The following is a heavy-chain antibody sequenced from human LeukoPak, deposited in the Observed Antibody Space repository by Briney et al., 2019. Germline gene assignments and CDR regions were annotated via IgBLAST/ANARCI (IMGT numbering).Heavy chain of an antibody. CDR3: ARSPGWYYYGMDV. CDR1: GGSFSGYY. CDR2: INHSGST. J-gene: IGHJ6*02. V-gene: IGHV4-34*01. Sequence: SETLSLTCAVYGGSFSGYYWSWIRQPPGKGLEWIGEINHSGSTNYNPSLKSRVTISVDTSKNQFSLKLSSVTAADTAVYYCARSPGWYYYGMDVWGQGTTVTVSS.